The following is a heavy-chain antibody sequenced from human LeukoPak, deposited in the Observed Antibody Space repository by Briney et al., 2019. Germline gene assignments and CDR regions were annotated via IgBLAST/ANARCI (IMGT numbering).Heavy chain of an antibody. CDR3: AKGSPPGD. Sequence: GGSLRLSCAASGLTFSDYYMTWIRRAPGKGLEWLSYISTTSGFTNYADSVRGRFTISRDNAKNSLFLQMNTLRAEDTAVYYCAKGSPPGDWGQGTLVTVSS. CDR1: GLTFSDYY. D-gene: IGHD3-16*01. J-gene: IGHJ4*02. V-gene: IGHV3-11*05. CDR2: ISTTSGFT.